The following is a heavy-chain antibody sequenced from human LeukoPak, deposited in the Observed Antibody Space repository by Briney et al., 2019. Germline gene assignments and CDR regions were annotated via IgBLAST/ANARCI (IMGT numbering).Heavy chain of an antibody. D-gene: IGHD3-10*01. J-gene: IGHJ4*02. CDR1: GFTFSNAW. Sequence: GGSLRLSCAASGFTFSNAWMSWVRQAPGKGLEWVGRIKSKTDGGTTDYAAPGKGRFTISRDDSKNTLYLQMNSLKTEDTAVYYCTTEESPGSLGYWGQGTLVTVSS. V-gene: IGHV3-15*01. CDR3: TTEESPGSLGY. CDR2: IKSKTDGGTT.